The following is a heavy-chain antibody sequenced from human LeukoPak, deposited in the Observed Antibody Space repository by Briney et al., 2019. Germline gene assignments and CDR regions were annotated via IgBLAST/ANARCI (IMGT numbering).Heavy chain of an antibody. D-gene: IGHD4-11*01. Sequence: HGGSLRLSCAASEFTFSNYALHWVRQAPGKGLQWVAVISYDGNTIHYADSVKGRFIISRDTSKNTLYLQMNSLRAEDTAVYYCARSGGLQKFDYWGQGTLVTVSS. CDR1: EFTFSNYA. CDR2: ISYDGNTI. V-gene: IGHV3-30-3*01. CDR3: ARSGGLQKFDY. J-gene: IGHJ4*02.